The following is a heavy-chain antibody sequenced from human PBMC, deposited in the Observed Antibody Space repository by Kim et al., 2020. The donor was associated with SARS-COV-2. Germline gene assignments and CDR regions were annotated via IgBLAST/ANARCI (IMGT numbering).Heavy chain of an antibody. Sequence: GGSLRLSCAASGFTFSSYAMHWVRQAPGKGLEYVSAISSNGGSTYYANSVKGRFTISRDNSKNTLYLQMGSLRAEDMAVYYCARGYSSTYWGQGTLVTVS. D-gene: IGHD6-13*01. CDR1: GFTFSSYA. CDR3: ARGYSSTY. J-gene: IGHJ4*02. CDR2: ISSNGGST. V-gene: IGHV3-64*01.